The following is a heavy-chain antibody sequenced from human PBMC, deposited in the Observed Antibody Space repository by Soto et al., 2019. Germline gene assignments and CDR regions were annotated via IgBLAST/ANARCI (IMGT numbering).Heavy chain of an antibody. CDR1: GFTFSDYY. J-gene: IGHJ6*02. Sequence: GGSLRLSCAASGFTFSDYYMSWIRQAPGKGLEWVSYISSSSSYTNYADSVKGRFTISRDNAKNSLYLQMNSLRAEDTAVYYCARGIEAAAGSYYYYGMDVWGQGTTVTVSS. CDR2: ISSSSSYT. V-gene: IGHV3-11*06. CDR3: ARGIEAAAGSYYYYGMDV. D-gene: IGHD6-13*01.